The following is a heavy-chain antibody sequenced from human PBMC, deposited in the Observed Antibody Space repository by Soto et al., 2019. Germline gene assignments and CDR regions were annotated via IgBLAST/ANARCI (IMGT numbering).Heavy chain of an antibody. CDR3: AKEMATQPVGWYFDL. J-gene: IGHJ2*01. CDR1: GFTFSSYG. CDR2: ISYEGSDK. V-gene: IGHV3-30*18. D-gene: IGHD5-12*01. Sequence: QAQLVESGGGVVQPGKSLRLSCAASGFTFSSYGMHWVRQAPGKGLEWVAVISYEGSDKYYADSVKGRFTISRDNSKNTLYLQMNSLRAEDTAVYYCAKEMATQPVGWYFDLWGRGTLVTVSS.